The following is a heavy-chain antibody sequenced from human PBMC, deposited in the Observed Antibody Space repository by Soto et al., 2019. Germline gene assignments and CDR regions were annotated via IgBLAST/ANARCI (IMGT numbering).Heavy chain of an antibody. CDR2: IKSKTDGGTT. D-gene: IGHD2-21*02. J-gene: IGHJ4*02. CDR3: TIPAGEVVTAIDY. Sequence: GGSLRLSCAASGFTFSNAWMSLVRQAPGKGLEWVGRIKSKTDGGTTDYAAPVKGRFTISRDDSKNTLYLQMNSLKTEDTAVYYCTIPAGEVVTAIDYWGQGTLVTVSS. V-gene: IGHV3-15*01. CDR1: GFTFSNAW.